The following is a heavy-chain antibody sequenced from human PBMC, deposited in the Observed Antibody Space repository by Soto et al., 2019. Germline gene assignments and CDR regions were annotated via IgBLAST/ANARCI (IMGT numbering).Heavy chain of an antibody. V-gene: IGHV4-30-2*01. CDR1: DGSISRGGYS. Sequence: SQTRSLTCTVADGSISRGGYSCNWIRQAPGKGLEWIGYIYHSGYTLYNPSLKGRVTISVDKSKNHFSLNLTSVTAADTAVYYCARDQLEGNWFDPWGQGTLVTVSS. CDR2: IYHSGYT. D-gene: IGHD1-1*01. CDR3: ARDQLEGNWFDP. J-gene: IGHJ5*02.